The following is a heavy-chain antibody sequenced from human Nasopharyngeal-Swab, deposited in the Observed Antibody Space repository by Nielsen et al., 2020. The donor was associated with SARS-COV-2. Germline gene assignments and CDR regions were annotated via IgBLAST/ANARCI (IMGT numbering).Heavy chain of an antibody. CDR3: ARVTWQLVGYYYYYGMDV. V-gene: IGHV1-18*01. J-gene: IGHJ6*02. CDR2: SSVYNGNT. Sequence: ASVKVACKDSGYTFTNYGISWGRQAPGEGLEWMGWSSVYNGNTNYGQRVQGRVTMTTDTSTNTAYMELRSLRSDDTAVYYCARVTWQLVGYYYYYGMDVWGQGTTVTVSS. CDR1: GYTFTNYG. D-gene: IGHD1-26*01.